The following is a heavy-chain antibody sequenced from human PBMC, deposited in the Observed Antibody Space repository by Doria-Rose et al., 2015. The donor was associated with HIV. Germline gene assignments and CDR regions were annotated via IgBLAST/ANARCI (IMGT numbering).Heavy chain of an antibody. V-gene: IGHV2-26*01. CDR1: GVSLSSPGMG. Sequence: QITLKESGPVLVKPTETLTLTCTVSGVSLSSPGMGVSWIRQPPGKALEWLANIFSDDERSYKTSLKSRLTIHSGTSKRQVVLTMTDMDPVDTATYYCARIKSSRWYHKYYFDFWGQGTLVIVSA. CDR3: ARIKSSRWYHKYYFDF. CDR2: IFSDDER. J-gene: IGHJ4*02. D-gene: IGHD6-13*01.